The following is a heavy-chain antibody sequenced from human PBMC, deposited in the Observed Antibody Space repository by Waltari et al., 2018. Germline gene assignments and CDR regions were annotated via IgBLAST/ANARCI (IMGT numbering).Heavy chain of an antibody. CDR1: GFTFSSYG. D-gene: IGHD6-19*01. V-gene: IGHV3-33*01. Sequence: QVQLVESGGGVVQPGRSLRLSCAASGFTFSSYGMPWVRQAPGKGLEWVAVIWYDGSNKYYVDSVKGRFTISRDNSKNTLYLQMNSLRVEDTAVYYCARTGKVPGNWGDHFDYWGQGALVTVSS. CDR2: IWYDGSNK. J-gene: IGHJ4*02. CDR3: ARTGKVPGNWGDHFDY.